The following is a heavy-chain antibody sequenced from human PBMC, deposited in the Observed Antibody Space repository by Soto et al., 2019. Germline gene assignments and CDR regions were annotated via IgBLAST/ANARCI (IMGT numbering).Heavy chain of an antibody. CDR1: GYTFTSYG. CDR3: ARGSMVTGYFHY. Sequence: GASVKVSCKASGYTFTSYGITWVRQAPGQGLEWMGWISVYNGNTKYAQKLQGRVTMTTDTSTSTAYMELRTLRSDDTAVYYCARGSMVTGYFHYWGQGTLVTVSS. J-gene: IGHJ4*02. CDR2: ISVYNGNT. V-gene: IGHV1-18*01. D-gene: IGHD5-18*01.